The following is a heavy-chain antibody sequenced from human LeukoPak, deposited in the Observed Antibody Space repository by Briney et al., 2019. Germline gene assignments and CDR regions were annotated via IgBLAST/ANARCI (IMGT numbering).Heavy chain of an antibody. D-gene: IGHD6-6*01. V-gene: IGHV1-18*01. J-gene: IGHJ3*02. CDR1: GYTFTSYG. Sequence: ASVKVSCKASGYTFTSYGISWVRQAPGQGLEWMGWISAYNGNTNYAQKLRGRVTMTTDTSTSTAYMELRSLRSDDTAVYYCARGDRSSSILEDAFDIWGQGTLVTVSS. CDR2: ISAYNGNT. CDR3: ARGDRSSSILEDAFDI.